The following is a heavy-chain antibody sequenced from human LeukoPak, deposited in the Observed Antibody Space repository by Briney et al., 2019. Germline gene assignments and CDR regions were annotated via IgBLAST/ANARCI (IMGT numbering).Heavy chain of an antibody. CDR1: GYSFTNYW. CDR3: ARLDILTGSPFDY. J-gene: IGHJ4*02. Sequence: GESLKISCKGSGYSFTNYWIGWVRQMPGKGLEWMGIIYPGDSDPRYSPSSQGQVTISADKSISTAYLQWSSLKASDTAMYYCARLDILTGSPFDYWGQGTLVTVSS. V-gene: IGHV5-51*01. CDR2: IYPGDSDP. D-gene: IGHD3-9*01.